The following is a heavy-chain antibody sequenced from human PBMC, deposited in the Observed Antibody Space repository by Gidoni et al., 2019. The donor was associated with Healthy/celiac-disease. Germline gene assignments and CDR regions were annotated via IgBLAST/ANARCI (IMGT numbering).Heavy chain of an antibody. J-gene: IGHJ5*02. Sequence: QMQLVQSGPEVKKPGTSVKVSCKASGFTFTSSAVQWVRQARGQRLEWIGWIVVGSGNTNYAQKFQERVTITRDMSTSTAYMELSSLRSEDTAVYYCAAESDIAVAGTNWFDPWGQGTLVTVSS. CDR3: AAESDIAVAGTNWFDP. CDR2: IVVGSGNT. V-gene: IGHV1-58*01. D-gene: IGHD6-19*01. CDR1: GFTFTSSA.